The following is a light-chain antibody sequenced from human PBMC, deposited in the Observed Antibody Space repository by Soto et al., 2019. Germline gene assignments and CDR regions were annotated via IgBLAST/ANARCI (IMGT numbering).Light chain of an antibody. CDR3: RHYNSYLET. J-gene: IGKJ1*01. CDR1: QSISTW. CDR2: MAS. Sequence: DIQMAQSPSTLPASVGDRVTITCRASQSISTWLAWYQHKPGRAPKLLIYMASTLESGVPSRFSGSGSGTEFTLTISSLQPDDFATYYCRHYNSYLETFDQGTRVEIK. V-gene: IGKV1-5*03.